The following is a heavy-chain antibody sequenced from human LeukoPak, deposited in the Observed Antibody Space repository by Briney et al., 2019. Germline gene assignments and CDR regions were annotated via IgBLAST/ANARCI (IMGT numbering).Heavy chain of an antibody. J-gene: IGHJ3*02. Sequence: GGSLRLSCAASGFTFSSYSMNWVRQAPGKGLEWVSSISSSSSYIYYADSVKGRFTISRDNAKNSLYLQMDSLRAEDTAVYYCARVGRDGYNPAHAFDIWGQGTMVTVSS. D-gene: IGHD5-24*01. CDR1: GFTFSSYS. CDR3: ARVGRDGYNPAHAFDI. V-gene: IGHV3-21*04. CDR2: ISSSSSYI.